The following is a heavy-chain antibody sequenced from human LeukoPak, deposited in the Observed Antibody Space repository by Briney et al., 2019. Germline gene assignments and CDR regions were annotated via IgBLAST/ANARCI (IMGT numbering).Heavy chain of an antibody. CDR2: TYYSGST. CDR1: GGSISSSSYY. Sequence: SETLSLTCTVSGGSISSSSYYWGWIRQPPGKGLEWIGSTYYSGSTYYNPSLKSRVTISVDTSKNQFSLKLSSVTAADTAVYYCARQAYKKAFNWFDPWGQGTLVTVSS. CDR3: ARQAYKKAFNWFDP. V-gene: IGHV4-39*07. D-gene: IGHD3-16*01. J-gene: IGHJ5*02.